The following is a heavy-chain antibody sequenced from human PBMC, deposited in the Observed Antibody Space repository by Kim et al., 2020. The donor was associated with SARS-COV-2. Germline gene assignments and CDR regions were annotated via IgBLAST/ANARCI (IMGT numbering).Heavy chain of an antibody. J-gene: IGHJ5*02. CDR3: ARGTGYSGYELIT. Sequence: SETLSLTCAVYGGSFSGYYWSWIRQPPGKGLEWIGEINHSGSTNYNPSLKSRVTISVDTSKNQFSLKLSSVTAADTAVYYCARGTGYSGYELITWGQGTLVTVSS. V-gene: IGHV4-34*01. CDR1: GGSFSGYY. CDR2: INHSGST. D-gene: IGHD5-12*01.